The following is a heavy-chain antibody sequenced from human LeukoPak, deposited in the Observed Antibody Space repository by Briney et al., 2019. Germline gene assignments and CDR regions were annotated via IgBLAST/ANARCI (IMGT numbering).Heavy chain of an antibody. CDR1: GFTFSSYA. D-gene: IGHD3-22*01. Sequence: PGGSLRLSCAASGFTFSSYAMSWVRQAPGKGLEWVSAISGSGGSTYYADSVKGRFTISRDNSKNTLYLQMNSLRAEDTAVYYCAKDSIPYYYDSSGYAPYDYWGQGTLVTVSS. CDR3: AKDSIPYYYDSSGYAPYDY. J-gene: IGHJ4*02. V-gene: IGHV3-23*01. CDR2: ISGSGGST.